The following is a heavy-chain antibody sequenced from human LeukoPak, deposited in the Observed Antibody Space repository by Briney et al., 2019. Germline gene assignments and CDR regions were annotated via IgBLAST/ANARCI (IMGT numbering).Heavy chain of an antibody. J-gene: IGHJ3*02. CDR3: ARAIAADGIYAFDI. D-gene: IGHD6-13*01. CDR1: SGSISSYY. V-gene: IGHV4-59*01. CDR2: IYYSGST. Sequence: SETLSLTCTVSSGSISSYYWRWIRQPPGKGLEWIGYIYYSGSTNYNPSLKSRVTISVDTSKNQFSLKLRSVTAADTAVYYFARAIAADGIYAFDIWGQGTMVTVSS.